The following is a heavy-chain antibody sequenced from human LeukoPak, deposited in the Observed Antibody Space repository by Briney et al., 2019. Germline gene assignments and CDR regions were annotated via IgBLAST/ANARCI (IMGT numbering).Heavy chain of an antibody. Sequence: SETLSLTCTVSGGSISSGDYYWRWIRQPPGKGLEWIGYIYYSGSTCYNPSLKSRVTISVDTSKNQFSLKLSSVTAADTAVYYCAREKQLVTDLYYYYYMDVWGKGTTVTVSS. CDR1: GGSISSGDYY. V-gene: IGHV4-30-4*08. CDR2: IYYSGST. D-gene: IGHD6-13*01. CDR3: AREKQLVTDLYYYYYMDV. J-gene: IGHJ6*03.